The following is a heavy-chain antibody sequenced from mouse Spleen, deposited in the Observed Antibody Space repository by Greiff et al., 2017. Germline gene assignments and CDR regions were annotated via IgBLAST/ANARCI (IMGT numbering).Heavy chain of an antibody. CDR2: ISYDGSN. J-gene: IGHJ1*01. CDR3: ARDYGYGYFDV. V-gene: IGHV3-6*01. Sequence: ESGPGLVKPSQSLSLTCSVTGYSITSGYYWNWIRQFPGNKLEWMGYISYDGSNNYNPSLKNRISITRDTSKNQFFLKLNSVTTEDTATYYGARDYGYGYFDVWGAGTTVTVSS. CDR1: GYSITSGYY. D-gene: IGHD1-1*01.